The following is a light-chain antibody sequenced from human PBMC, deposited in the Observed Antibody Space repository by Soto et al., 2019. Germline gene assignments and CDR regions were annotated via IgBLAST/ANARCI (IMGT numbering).Light chain of an antibody. CDR1: QDINTY. J-gene: IGKJ2*01. Sequence: DIQLTQSPSFLSASVGDRVTITCRASQDINTYLAWYQQKPGKAPKLLIYAASTLLSGVTPRVSGSGSGTEFTLTISSLQPEDFATYDCQQLKFTFGQGTKLEI. V-gene: IGKV1-9*01. CDR3: QQLKFT. CDR2: AAS.